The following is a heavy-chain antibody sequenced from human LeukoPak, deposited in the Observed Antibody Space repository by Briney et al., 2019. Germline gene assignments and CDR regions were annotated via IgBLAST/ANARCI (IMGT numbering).Heavy chain of an antibody. Sequence: GGSLRLSCVASGFTFSNAWLSWIRQAPGKGLEWVSYISSSGSTIYYADSVKGRFTISRDNAKNSLYLQMNSLRAEDTAVYYCARDIPLYCGGDCPLDYWGPGNPGHRLL. V-gene: IGHV3-11*01. CDR1: GFTFSNAW. CDR2: ISSSGSTI. J-gene: IGHJ4*02. D-gene: IGHD2-21*02. CDR3: ARDIPLYCGGDCPLDY.